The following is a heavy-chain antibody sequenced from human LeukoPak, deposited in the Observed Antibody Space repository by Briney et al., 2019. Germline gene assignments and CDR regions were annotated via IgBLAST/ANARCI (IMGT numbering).Heavy chain of an antibody. CDR1: GGSISSYY. J-gene: IGHJ5*02. V-gene: IGHV4-59*01. CDR2: IYYSGST. Sequence: SETLSLTCTVSGGSISSYYWSWILQPPGKGLEWIGYIYYSGSTNYNPSLKSRVTISVDTSKNQFSLKLSSVTAADTAVYYCARGQPEEQWLVVGNWFDPWGQGTLVTVSS. CDR3: ARGQPEEQWLVVGNWFDP. D-gene: IGHD6-19*01.